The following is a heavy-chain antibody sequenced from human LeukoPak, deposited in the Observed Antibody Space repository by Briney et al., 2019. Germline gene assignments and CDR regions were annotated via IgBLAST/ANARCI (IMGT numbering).Heavy chain of an antibody. CDR1: GYSFTSYW. J-gene: IGHJ4*02. D-gene: IGHD6-19*01. Sequence: GESLKISCKGSGYSFTSYWIGWVRQMPGKGLEWMGIIYPGDSDTRYSPSFQGQVTISADKSISTAYLQWSSLKASDTATYYCARSILAVAGSFDYWGQGTLVTVSS. V-gene: IGHV5-51*01. CDR2: IYPGDSDT. CDR3: ARSILAVAGSFDY.